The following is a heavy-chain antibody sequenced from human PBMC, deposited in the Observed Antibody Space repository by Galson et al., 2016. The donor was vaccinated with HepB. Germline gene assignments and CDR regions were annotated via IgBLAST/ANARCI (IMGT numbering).Heavy chain of an antibody. CDR2: ISSDGGST. Sequence: SLRLSCAASGFNFNMYWMAWVRQAPGKGLEYVSGISSDGGSTYYANSVKGRFTISRDNSKNTLYLQMGSLRDEDMGVYYCARVPSVRFYHLVPDFWGQGTLVTVSS. CDR3: ARVPSVRFYHLVPDF. J-gene: IGHJ4*02. V-gene: IGHV3-64*01. D-gene: IGHD3-3*01. CDR1: GFNFNMYW.